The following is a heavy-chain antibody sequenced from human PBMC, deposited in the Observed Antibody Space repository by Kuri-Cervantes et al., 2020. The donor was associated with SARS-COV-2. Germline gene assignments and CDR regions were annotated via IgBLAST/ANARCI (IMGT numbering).Heavy chain of an antibody. CDR1: GFTFSSYG. Sequence: GESLKISCAASGFTFSSYGMHWVRQAPGKGLEWVAVMSYDGSNKYYADSVKGRFTISRDNAKNSLYLRMNSLRAEDTAVYYCAREGGIAARPSRYYGMDVWSQGTTVTVSS. V-gene: IGHV3-30*12. CDR2: MSYDGSNK. CDR3: AREGGIAARPSRYYGMDV. D-gene: IGHD6-6*01. J-gene: IGHJ6*02.